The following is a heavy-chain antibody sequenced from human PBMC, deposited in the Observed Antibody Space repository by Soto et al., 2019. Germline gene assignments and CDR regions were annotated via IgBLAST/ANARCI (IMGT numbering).Heavy chain of an antibody. Sequence: VQLVESGGGLVQPGGSLRLSCAASGFTFSSYSMNWVRQAPGKGLEWVSYISSSSTIYYADSVKGRFTISRDNAKNSLYLQMNSLRAEDTAVYYCARDSSGWSSWGQGTLVTVSS. D-gene: IGHD6-19*01. CDR2: ISSSSTI. J-gene: IGHJ4*02. CDR1: GFTFSSYS. CDR3: ARDSSGWSS. V-gene: IGHV3-48*01.